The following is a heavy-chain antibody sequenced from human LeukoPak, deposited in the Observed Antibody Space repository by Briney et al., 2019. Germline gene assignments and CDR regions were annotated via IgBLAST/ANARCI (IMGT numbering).Heavy chain of an antibody. J-gene: IGHJ6*03. CDR1: GGTFSSYA. Sequence: GASVKVSCKASGGTFSSYAISWVRQAPGQGLEWMGWISAYNGNTNYAQKLQGRVTMTTDTSTSTAYMELRSLRSDDTAVYYCARERSSWNYYYYYMDVWGKGTTVTVSS. CDR2: ISAYNGNT. V-gene: IGHV1-18*01. D-gene: IGHD6-13*01. CDR3: ARERSSWNYYYYYMDV.